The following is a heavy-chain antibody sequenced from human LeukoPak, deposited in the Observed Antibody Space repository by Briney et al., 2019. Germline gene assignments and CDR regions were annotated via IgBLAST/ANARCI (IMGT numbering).Heavy chain of an antibody. CDR1: GGSISNGDYY. D-gene: IGHD3-22*01. Sequence: SQTLSLTCTVSGGSISNGDYYRSWIRQPPGKSLEWIGYIFYSGSTYYNPSLQSRVNVSVDTSKNQFSLKLSSVTAADTAVYYCARTNYYDSSGYFDYWGQGTLVTVSS. V-gene: IGHV4-30-4*01. CDR2: IFYSGST. CDR3: ARTNYYDSSGYFDY. J-gene: IGHJ4*02.